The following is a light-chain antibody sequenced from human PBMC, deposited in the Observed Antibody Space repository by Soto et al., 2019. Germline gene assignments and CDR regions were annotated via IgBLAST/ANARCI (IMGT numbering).Light chain of an antibody. V-gene: IGKV3-15*01. CDR3: QDYHNWPQP. J-gene: IGKJ1*01. CDR1: QSISSN. CDR2: GAS. Sequence: EIVMTQSPATLSVSPGERATLSCRASQSISSNLAWYQQNPGQAPRLLIYGASTRATGIPARFSGSGSGTEFTLTISSLQSEDYAVYYYQDYHNWPQPFAQGTKVDIK.